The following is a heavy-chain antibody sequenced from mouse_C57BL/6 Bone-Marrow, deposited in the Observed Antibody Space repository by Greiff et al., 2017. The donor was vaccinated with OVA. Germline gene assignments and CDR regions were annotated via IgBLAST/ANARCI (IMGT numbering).Heavy chain of an antibody. D-gene: IGHD2-3*01. CDR3: ARDDGYCVPYFYAMDY. CDR1: GYTFNSYW. CDR2: IYPGSGST. Sequence: QVQLQQPGAELVKPGASVKMSCKASGYTFNSYWITWVKQRPGQGLEWIGDIYPGSGSTNYNEKFKSKATLTVDTSSSTAYMQLSSLTSEDSAVYYWARDDGYCVPYFYAMDYWGQGTSVTVSS. V-gene: IGHV1-55*01. J-gene: IGHJ4*01.